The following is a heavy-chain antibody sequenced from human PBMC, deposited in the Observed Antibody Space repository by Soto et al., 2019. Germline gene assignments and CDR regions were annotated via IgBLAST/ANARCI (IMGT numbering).Heavy chain of an antibody. D-gene: IGHD6-13*01. CDR3: ARGPPHQSSSWIDDY. CDR1: GGSISSGDYY. V-gene: IGHV4-30-4*01. Sequence: KPSETLSLTCTVSGGSISSGDYYWSWIRQPPGKGLEWIGYIYYSGSTYYNPSLKSRVTISVDTSKNQFSLKLSSVTAADTAVYYCARGPPHQSSSWIDDYWGQGTLVTVSS. CDR2: IYYSGST. J-gene: IGHJ4*02.